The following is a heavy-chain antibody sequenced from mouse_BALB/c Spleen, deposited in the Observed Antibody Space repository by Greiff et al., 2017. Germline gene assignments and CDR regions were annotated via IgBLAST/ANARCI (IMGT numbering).Heavy chain of an antibody. CDR3: ARGRDGYSFAY. Sequence: EVKLMESGGGLVKPGGSLKLSCAASGFTFSSYAMSWVRQTPEKRLEWVASISSGGSTYYPDSVKGRFTISRDNARNILYLQMSSLRSEDTAMYYCARGRDGYSFAYWGQGTLVTVSA. D-gene: IGHD2-3*01. CDR2: ISSGGST. J-gene: IGHJ3*01. CDR1: GFTFSSYA. V-gene: IGHV5-6-5*01.